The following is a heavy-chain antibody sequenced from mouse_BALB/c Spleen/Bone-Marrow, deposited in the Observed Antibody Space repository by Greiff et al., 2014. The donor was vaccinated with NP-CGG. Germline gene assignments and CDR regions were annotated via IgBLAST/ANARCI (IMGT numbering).Heavy chain of an antibody. CDR1: GFTFSDYY. J-gene: IGHJ4*01. Sequence: EVKLMESGGGLVQPGGSLELSCAPSGFTFSDYYMYWVRQTPEKRLEWVAYITKGGGSTYYPDIVKGRFTISRDNAKNTLYLQMSRLKSEDTAMYYCARQLAYAMDYWGQGTSVTVSS. CDR3: ARQLAYAMDY. V-gene: IGHV5-12*01. D-gene: IGHD4-1*01. CDR2: ITKGGGST.